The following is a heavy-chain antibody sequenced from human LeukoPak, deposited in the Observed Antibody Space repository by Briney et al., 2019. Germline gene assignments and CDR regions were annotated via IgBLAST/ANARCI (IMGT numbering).Heavy chain of an antibody. J-gene: IGHJ4*02. D-gene: IGHD3-22*01. CDR1: GYRFTNHW. Sequence: GESLQISCKASGYRFTNHWIAWVRQMPGKGLELMGSIYPGDSDTRYSPSFQGQITISADKSVATAYLQWSSLKASDTAIYYCARQGVYFSDSSAFYHWGQGTLTTVSS. V-gene: IGHV5-51*01. CDR3: ARQGVYFSDSSAFYH. CDR2: IYPGDSDT.